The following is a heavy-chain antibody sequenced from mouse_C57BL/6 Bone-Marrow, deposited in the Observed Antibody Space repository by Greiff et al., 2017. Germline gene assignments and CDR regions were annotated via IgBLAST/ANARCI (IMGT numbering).Heavy chain of an antibody. V-gene: IGHV5-9*01. Sequence: DVMLVESGGGLVKPGGSLKLSCAASGFTFSSYTMSWVRQTPEKRLEWVATLSGGGGNTYYPDSVKGRFTISRDNAKNTLYLQMSSLRSEDTALYYCARHSRYYYGSSYDYYAMDYWGQGTSVTVSS. CDR2: LSGGGGNT. CDR1: GFTFSSYT. D-gene: IGHD1-1*01. J-gene: IGHJ4*01. CDR3: ARHSRYYYGSSYDYYAMDY.